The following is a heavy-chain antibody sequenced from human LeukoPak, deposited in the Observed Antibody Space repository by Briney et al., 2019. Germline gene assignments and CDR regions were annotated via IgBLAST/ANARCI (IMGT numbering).Heavy chain of an antibody. Sequence: GGSLRLSCAASGFTFDDYAMHWVRQAPGKGLEWVSGISWNSGSIGYADSVKGRFTISRDNAKNSLYLQMNSLRAEDTALYYCAKEGVIGTYHFDYWGQGALVTVSS. D-gene: IGHD3-16*02. CDR2: ISWNSGSI. CDR1: GFTFDDYA. CDR3: AKEGVIGTYHFDY. V-gene: IGHV3-9*01. J-gene: IGHJ4*02.